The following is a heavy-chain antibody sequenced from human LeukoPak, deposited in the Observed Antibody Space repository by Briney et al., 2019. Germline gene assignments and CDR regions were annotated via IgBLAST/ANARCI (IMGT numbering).Heavy chain of an antibody. CDR3: ALGGDYYDSSGYYY. CDR1: GYTFTSYG. D-gene: IGHD3-22*01. V-gene: IGHV1-69*13. CDR2: ISAIFGTA. J-gene: IGHJ4*02. Sequence: SVKVSCKASGYTFTSYGISWVRQAPGQGLEWMGWISAIFGTANYAQKFQGRVTITADESTSTAYMELRSLRSDDTAVYYCALGGDYYDSSGYYYWGQGTLVTVSS.